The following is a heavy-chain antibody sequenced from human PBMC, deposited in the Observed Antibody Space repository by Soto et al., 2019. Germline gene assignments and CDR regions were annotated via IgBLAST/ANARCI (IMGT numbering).Heavy chain of an antibody. Sequence: GGSLRLSCAASGFTFSSYGMHWVRQAPGKGLEWVAVISYDGSNKYYADSVKGRFTISRDNSKNTLYLQMNSLRAEDTAVYYCAKDFWPGTSNWLDPWGQGTLVTVSS. CDR2: ISYDGSNK. D-gene: IGHD1-7*01. V-gene: IGHV3-30*18. CDR1: GFTFSSYG. J-gene: IGHJ5*02. CDR3: AKDFWPGTSNWLDP.